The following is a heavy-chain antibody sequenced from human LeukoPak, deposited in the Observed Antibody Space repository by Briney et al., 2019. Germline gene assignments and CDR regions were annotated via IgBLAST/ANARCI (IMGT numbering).Heavy chain of an antibody. J-gene: IGHJ6*03. Sequence: PGGSLRLSCAASGFTFSSYVMYWVRQAPGKGLEWVAVISYDGSNKYYADSVKGRFTISRDNSKNTLSLQMNSLRAEDTAVYYCARPIEGTGYYYYYYMDVWGKGTTVTVSS. CDR3: ARPIEGTGYYYYYYMDV. D-gene: IGHD1-1*01. V-gene: IGHV3-30*01. CDR1: GFTFSSYV. CDR2: ISYDGSNK.